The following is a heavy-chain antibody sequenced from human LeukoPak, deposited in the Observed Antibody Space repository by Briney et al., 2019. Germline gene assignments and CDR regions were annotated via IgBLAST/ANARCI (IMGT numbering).Heavy chain of an antibody. CDR3: ARAVPRDYYYYMDV. D-gene: IGHD6-19*01. J-gene: IGHJ6*03. Sequence: ASVKVSCKASGYSFTDYFIHWVRQAPGQGLEWMGWMNPNSGNTGYAQKFQGRVTITRNTSISTAYMELSSLRSEDTAVYYCARAVPRDYYYYMDVWGKGTTVTVSS. V-gene: IGHV1-8*03. CDR1: GYSFTDYF. CDR2: MNPNSGNT.